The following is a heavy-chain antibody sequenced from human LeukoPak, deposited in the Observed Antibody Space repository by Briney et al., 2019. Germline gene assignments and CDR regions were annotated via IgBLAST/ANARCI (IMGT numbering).Heavy chain of an antibody. Sequence: SQTLSLTCAISGDSVSSNSAAWNWIRQSPSRGLEWLGRTYYRSKWYNDYAVSVKSRITINPDTSKNQFSLQLNSVTPEDTAVYYCATSHPTLEYSSTSSDPREDYWGQGTLVAVSS. CDR3: ATSHPTLEYSSTSSDPREDY. V-gene: IGHV6-1*01. D-gene: IGHD6-6*01. J-gene: IGHJ4*02. CDR1: GDSVSSNSAA. CDR2: TYYRSKWYN.